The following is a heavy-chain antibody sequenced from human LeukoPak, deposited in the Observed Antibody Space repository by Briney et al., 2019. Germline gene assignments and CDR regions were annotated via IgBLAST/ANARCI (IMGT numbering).Heavy chain of an antibody. V-gene: IGHV4-39*07. CDR1: GGSISSSSYY. Sequence: SETLSLTCTVSGGSISSSSYYWGWIRQPPGKGLEWIGSIYYSGSTYYNPSLKSRVTISVDTSKNQFSLKLSSATAADTAVYYCARESLHRFDPWGQGTLVTVSS. CDR3: ARESLHRFDP. CDR2: IYYSGST. J-gene: IGHJ5*02.